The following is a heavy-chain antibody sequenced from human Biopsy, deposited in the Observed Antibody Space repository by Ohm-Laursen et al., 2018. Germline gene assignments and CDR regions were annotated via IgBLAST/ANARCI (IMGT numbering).Heavy chain of an antibody. J-gene: IGHJ4*02. CDR1: GGSIISYY. CDR3: ARGPKRLTGTSYFED. V-gene: IGHV4-59*12. Sequence: SETLSLTWRVSGGSIISYYWTWIRQPPGKGLEWIGHVYNGGITNYNPSLKSRVTISKDTSKNQFSLQVTSVTAADTAVYYCARGPKRLTGTSYFEDWGRGILVTVSS. CDR2: VYNGGIT. D-gene: IGHD1-7*01.